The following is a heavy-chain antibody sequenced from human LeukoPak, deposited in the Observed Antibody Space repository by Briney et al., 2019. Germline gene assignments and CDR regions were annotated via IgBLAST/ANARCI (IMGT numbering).Heavy chain of an antibody. Sequence: SETLSLTCTVSGGSISSSSYYWGWIRQPPGKGLEWIGSIYYSGSTYYNPSLKSRVTISVDTSKNQFSLKLSSVTAADTAVYYCARGPPTLDVLRFLEWLSPYDYWGQGTLVTVSS. D-gene: IGHD3-3*01. V-gene: IGHV4-39*07. CDR1: GGSISSSSYY. J-gene: IGHJ4*02. CDR2: IYYSGST. CDR3: ARGPPTLDVLRFLEWLSPYDY.